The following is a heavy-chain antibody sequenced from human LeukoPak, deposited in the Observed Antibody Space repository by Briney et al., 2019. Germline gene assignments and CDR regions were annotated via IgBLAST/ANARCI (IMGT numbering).Heavy chain of an antibody. J-gene: IGHJ6*02. D-gene: IGHD3-3*01. CDR2: ISSSGSTI. V-gene: IGHV3-48*04. Sequence: GGSLRLSCAASGFTFSSHWMNWVRQAPGKGLEWVSYISSSGSTIYYADSVKGRFTISRDNAKNSLYLQMNSLRAEDTAVYYCARAYYDFWSGYPLDYYYYGMDVWGQGTTVTVSS. CDR3: ARAYYDFWSGYPLDYYYYGMDV. CDR1: GFTFSSHW.